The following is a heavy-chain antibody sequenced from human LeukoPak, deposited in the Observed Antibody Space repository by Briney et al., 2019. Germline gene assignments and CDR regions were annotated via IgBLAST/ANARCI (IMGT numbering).Heavy chain of an antibody. CDR2: MNPHSANT. CDR3: TRAPVPGTY. CDR1: GYTFTTYD. Sequence: SVTVSCKPSGYTFTTYDIHWLRQATGQGLAWMGWMNPHSANTGYAQKFQGRVTMTRDTSISTAYMELSSLTTNDTAVYYCTRAPVPGTYWGQGTLVTVSS. D-gene: IGHD3-10*01. V-gene: IGHV1-8*01. J-gene: IGHJ4*02.